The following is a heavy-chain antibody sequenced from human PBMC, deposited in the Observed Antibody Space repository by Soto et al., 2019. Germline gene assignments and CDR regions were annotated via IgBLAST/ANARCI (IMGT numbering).Heavy chain of an antibody. CDR1: GFTFSSYA. CDR3: AKARNSGTYWPSDY. D-gene: IGHD1-26*01. J-gene: IGHJ4*02. CDR2: ISYDGSNK. V-gene: IGHV3-30-3*01. Sequence: HPGGSLRLSCAASGFTFSSYAMHWVRQAPGKGLEWVAVISYDGSNKYYADSVKGRFTISRDNSKNTLYLQMNSLRAEDTAVYYCAKARNSGTYWPSDYWGQGTLVTVSS.